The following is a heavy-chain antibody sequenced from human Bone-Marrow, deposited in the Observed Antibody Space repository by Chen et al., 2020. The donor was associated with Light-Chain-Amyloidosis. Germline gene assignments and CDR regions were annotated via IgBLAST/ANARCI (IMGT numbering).Heavy chain of an antibody. J-gene: IGHJ4*02. V-gene: IGHV4-30-4*01. CDR1: GGSISSTDHY. CDR3: ARLDYDVLTGYFDY. D-gene: IGHD3-9*01. Sequence: QVQLQESGPGLVKPSQTLSLTCTVSGGSISSTDHYWSWIRQPPGKGLEFIGYIYYSGSAYYSPSLESRVFISIGVAENPFSLKMSSVTVAETAVYYCARLDYDVLTGYFDYWGQGILVTVSS. CDR2: IYYSGSA.